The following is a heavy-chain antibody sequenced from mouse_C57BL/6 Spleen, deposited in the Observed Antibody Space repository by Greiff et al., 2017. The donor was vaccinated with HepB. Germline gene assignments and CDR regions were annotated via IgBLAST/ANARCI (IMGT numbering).Heavy chain of an antibody. CDR2: IDPSDSYT. Sequence: QVQLQQPGAELVKPGASVKLSCKASGYTFTSYWMQWVKQRPGQGLEWIGEIDPSDSYTTYNQKFKGKATLTVDTSSSTAYMQLSILTSEDSTVYYCAVITTSAMDYWGQGTSVTVSS. J-gene: IGHJ4*01. V-gene: IGHV1-50*01. CDR1: GYTFTSYW. D-gene: IGHD1-1*01. CDR3: AVITTSAMDY.